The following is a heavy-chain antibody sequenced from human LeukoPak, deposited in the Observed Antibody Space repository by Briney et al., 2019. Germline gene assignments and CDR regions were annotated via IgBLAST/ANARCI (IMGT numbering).Heavy chain of an antibody. D-gene: IGHD6-25*01. CDR3: ARGERPGPDY. J-gene: IGHJ4*02. Sequence: SETLSLTCTVSGGSINSYYWSWIRQSPGKGLEWIAYTSTSYSGDTNYNPFLESRVTISLDTSKNQFSLKLSSVTAADAAVYYCARGERPGPDYWGQGTLVTVSS. CDR1: GGSINSYY. CDR2: TSTSYSGDT. V-gene: IGHV4-59*01.